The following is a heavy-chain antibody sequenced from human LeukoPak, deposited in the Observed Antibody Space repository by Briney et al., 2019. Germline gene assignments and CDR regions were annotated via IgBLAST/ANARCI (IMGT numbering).Heavy chain of an antibody. Sequence: ASVKVSCKASGYTFTGYYMHWVRQAPGQGLEWMGGFDPEDGETIYAQKFQGRVTMTEDTSTDTAYMELSSLRSEDTAVYYCATDRVFGDILTGYYVPLDVWGQGTTVTVSS. V-gene: IGHV1-24*01. CDR2: FDPEDGET. J-gene: IGHJ6*02. CDR3: ATDRVFGDILTGYYVPLDV. CDR1: GYTFTGYY. D-gene: IGHD3-9*01.